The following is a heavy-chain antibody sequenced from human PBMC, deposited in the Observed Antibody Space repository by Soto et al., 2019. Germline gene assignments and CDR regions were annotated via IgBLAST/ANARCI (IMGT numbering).Heavy chain of an antibody. CDR1: GYTFTSYG. CDR2: ISAYNGNT. J-gene: IGHJ6*02. D-gene: IGHD5-18*01. CDR3: ARGIQLWPSDYYYGMDV. Sequence: QVQLVQSGAEVKKPGASVKVSCKASGYTFTSYGISWVRQAPGQGLEWMGWISAYNGNTNYAQQLQGRVTMTTDTSTSTAYMELRSLRSDDTAVYYCARGIQLWPSDYYYGMDVWGQGTTVTVSS. V-gene: IGHV1-18*04.